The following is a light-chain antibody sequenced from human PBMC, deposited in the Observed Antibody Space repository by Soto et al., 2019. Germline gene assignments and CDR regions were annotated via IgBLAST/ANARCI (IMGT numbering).Light chain of an antibody. Sequence: DFVMTQSPDSLAVSLGERATITCKSSHRVLFGSNNYLAWYQKKPGQPPKLLFNWASVRESGVPDRFSGSGSGTDFTLSISNLQAEDVAVYYCQRYYGTPLTFGGGTKVEMK. CDR1: HRVLFGSNNY. CDR3: QRYYGTPLT. J-gene: IGKJ4*01. V-gene: IGKV4-1*01. CDR2: WAS.